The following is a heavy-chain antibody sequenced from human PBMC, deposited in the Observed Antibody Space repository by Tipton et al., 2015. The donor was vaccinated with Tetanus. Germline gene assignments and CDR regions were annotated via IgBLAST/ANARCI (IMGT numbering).Heavy chain of an antibody. CDR2: IYYSGST. CDR3: ARFVGATHIYFDY. V-gene: IGHV4-61*01. Sequence: LRLSCTVSGGSISSSSYYWSWIRQPPGKGLEWIGYIYYSGSTNYNPSLKSRVTISVDTSKNQFSLKLSSVTAADTAVYYCARFVGATHIYFDYWGQGTLVTVSS. J-gene: IGHJ4*02. D-gene: IGHD1-26*01. CDR1: GGSISSSSYY.